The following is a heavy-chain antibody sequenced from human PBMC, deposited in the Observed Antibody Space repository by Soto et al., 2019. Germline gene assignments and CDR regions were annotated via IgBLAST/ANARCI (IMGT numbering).Heavy chain of an antibody. Sequence: EVQLVECGGGLVQPGGSLRLSCAAAGFTFSSYWMHWVRQAPGKGLVWVSRINSDGSRESYADSAKGRFTISRDNAKNTLYLQMNSLRAEDTAVYYCARGDGDYYDGNGYLGRHWGQGTLVTVSS. CDR3: ARGDGDYYDGNGYLGRH. J-gene: IGHJ4*02. V-gene: IGHV3-74*01. D-gene: IGHD3-22*01. CDR1: GFTFSSYW. CDR2: INSDGSRE.